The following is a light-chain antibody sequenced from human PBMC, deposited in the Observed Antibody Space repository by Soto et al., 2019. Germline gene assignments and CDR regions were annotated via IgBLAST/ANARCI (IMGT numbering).Light chain of an antibody. Sequence: DIQMTQSPSTLSASVGDRVTITCRASQSISNWLDWYQQRPGRAPQLLIHKASTLETGVPSRFSGSGSGTEFTLTISSLQPDDFASYFCQQYDSFPLTFGGGTKVEIK. J-gene: IGKJ4*01. CDR1: QSISNW. CDR3: QQYDSFPLT. CDR2: KAS. V-gene: IGKV1-5*03.